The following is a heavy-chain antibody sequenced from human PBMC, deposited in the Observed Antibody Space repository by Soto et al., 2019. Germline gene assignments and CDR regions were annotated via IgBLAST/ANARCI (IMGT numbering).Heavy chain of an antibody. CDR1: GGSINSYY. V-gene: IGHV4-59*08. CDR3: ARRYGLGFEF. Sequence: QVQLQESGPGLVKPSETLSLTCTVSGGSINSYYWSWIRQPPGKGLEWIGYIYYSGSTNYNPSLKSRVTISVDTYKNQFSLKLSSVNAEETAVYYCARRYGLGFEFWGQGTLVTVSS. CDR2: IYYSGST. D-gene: IGHD3-10*01. J-gene: IGHJ4*02.